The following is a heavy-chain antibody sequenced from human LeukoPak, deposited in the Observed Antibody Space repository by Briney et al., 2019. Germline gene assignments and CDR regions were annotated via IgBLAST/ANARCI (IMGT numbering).Heavy chain of an antibody. Sequence: ASVKVSCKASGYTFTSYGISWVRQAPGQGLEWMGWISAYNGNTNYAQKLQGRVTMTTDTSTSTAYMELRSLRSDDAAVYYCARGDYGDSIGYFDLWGRGTLVTVSS. CDR3: ARGDYGDSIGYFDL. CDR2: ISAYNGNT. D-gene: IGHD4-17*01. CDR1: GYTFTSYG. J-gene: IGHJ2*01. V-gene: IGHV1-18*01.